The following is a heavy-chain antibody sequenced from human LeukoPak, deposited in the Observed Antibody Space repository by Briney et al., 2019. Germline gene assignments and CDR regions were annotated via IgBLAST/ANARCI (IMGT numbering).Heavy chain of an antibody. J-gene: IGHJ5*02. CDR2: ISGSGGST. Sequence: GGSLRLSCAASGFTFSSYAMSWVRQAPGKGLEWVSAISGSGGSTYYADSVKGRFTISRDNSKNTLYLQMNSLRAEDTAVYYCAKVMEDYDFWSGSGKRPIWFDPWGQGTLVTVSS. CDR1: GFTFSSYA. CDR3: AKVMEDYDFWSGSGKRPIWFDP. V-gene: IGHV3-23*01. D-gene: IGHD3-3*01.